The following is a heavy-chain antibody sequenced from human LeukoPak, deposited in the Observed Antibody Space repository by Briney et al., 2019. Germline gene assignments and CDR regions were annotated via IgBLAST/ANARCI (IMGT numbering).Heavy chain of an antibody. CDR1: GYTFTSYG. CDR2: ISAYNGNT. D-gene: IGHD2-15*01. CDR3: ATVVAATPNWFDP. Sequence: ASVKVSCKASGYTFTSYGISWVRQAPGQGLEWMGWISAYNGNTNYAQKLQGRVTMTTDASTSTAYMELRSLRSDDTAVYYCATVVAATPNWFDPWGQGTLVTVSS. J-gene: IGHJ5*02. V-gene: IGHV1-18*01.